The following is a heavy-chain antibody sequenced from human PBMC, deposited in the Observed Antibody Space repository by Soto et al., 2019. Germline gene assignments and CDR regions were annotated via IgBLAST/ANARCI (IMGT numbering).Heavy chain of an antibody. Sequence: QVQLQESGPGLVKPSETLSLTCTVYGVSISRYYWSWIRQPPGKGLEWIGYIYYSGSTNYNPSLKGRVNIPVDTSKNQFSRKLSSVTAADTAVYYCARYSTTYGSGTYTFDYWGQGTMVTVSS. CDR2: IYYSGST. V-gene: IGHV4-59*01. D-gene: IGHD3-10*01. J-gene: IGHJ4*02. CDR1: GVSISRYY. CDR3: ARYSTTYGSGTYTFDY.